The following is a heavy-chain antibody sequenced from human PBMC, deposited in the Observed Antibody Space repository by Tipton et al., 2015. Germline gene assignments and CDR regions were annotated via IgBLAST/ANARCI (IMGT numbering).Heavy chain of an antibody. J-gene: IGHJ4*02. CDR2: ISGSSSSI. CDR1: GFTFSSYS. V-gene: IGHV3-21*01. CDR3: AREVWYNDSTGYDY. D-gene: IGHD3-22*01. Sequence: SLRLSCAASGFTFSSYSMNWIRQAPGKGLEWVSSISGSSSSIYYADSVKGRFTISRDDSNNTVWLQMNSLTAEDTAVYYCAREVWYNDSTGYDYWGQGTLVTVSS.